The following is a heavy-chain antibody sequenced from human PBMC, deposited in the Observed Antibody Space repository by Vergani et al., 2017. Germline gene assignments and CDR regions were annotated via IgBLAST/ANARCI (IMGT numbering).Heavy chain of an antibody. J-gene: IGHJ6*02. CDR1: GFTVSSNY. CDR2: IYSGGST. V-gene: IGHV3-53*02. D-gene: IGHD4-17*01. CDR3: ARDRGYGDYVMDSYGMDV. Sequence: EVQLVETGGGLIQPGGSLRLSCAASGFTVSSNYMSWVRQAPGKGLEWVSVIYSGGSTYYADSVKGRFTISRDNSKNTLYLQMNSLRAEDTAVYYCARDRGYGDYVMDSYGMDVWGQGTTVTVSS.